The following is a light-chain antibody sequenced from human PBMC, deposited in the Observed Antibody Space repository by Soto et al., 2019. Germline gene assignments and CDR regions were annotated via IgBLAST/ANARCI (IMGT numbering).Light chain of an antibody. CDR1: QSVGTY. V-gene: IGKV3-11*01. CDR2: DSS. CDR3: QQRSDWPST. J-gene: IGKJ4*01. Sequence: EIVLTQSPATLSLSPGERATVSCRASQSVGTYFAWYQQKPGQAPRLLIYDSSNRATDIPARFSGSGSGTDFTLYISSLEPEDLAVYYCQQRSDWPSTFGGGTKVEIK.